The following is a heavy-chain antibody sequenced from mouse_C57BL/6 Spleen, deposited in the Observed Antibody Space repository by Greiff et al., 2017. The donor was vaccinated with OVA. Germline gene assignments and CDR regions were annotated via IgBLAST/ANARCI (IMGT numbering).Heavy chain of an antibody. CDR2: SRNKANDYTT. CDR1: GFTFSDFY. V-gene: IGHV7-1*01. CDR3: ARDARDYGPWFAY. Sequence: EVKLVESGGGLVQSGRSLRLSCATSGFTFSDFYMEWVRQAPGKGLEWIAASRNKANDYTTEYSASVKGRFIVSRDTSQSILYLQMNALRAEDTAIYYCARDARDYGPWFAYWGQGTLVTVSA. J-gene: IGHJ3*01. D-gene: IGHD2-4*01.